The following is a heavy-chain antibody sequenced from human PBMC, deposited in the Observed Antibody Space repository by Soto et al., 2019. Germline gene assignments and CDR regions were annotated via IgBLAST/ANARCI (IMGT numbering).Heavy chain of an antibody. CDR3: ARNIFGVVITPYYFDY. Sequence: LXLSFAASWFTFSIYSMNWVRQAPVKGLEWVSSISSSSSYIYYSDSVKGRFTISRDNAKNSLYLQMNSLRAEDTAVYYCARNIFGVVITPYYFDYWGQGTLVTVSS. D-gene: IGHD3-3*02. V-gene: IGHV3-21*01. CDR1: WFTFSIYS. J-gene: IGHJ4*02. CDR2: ISSSSSYI.